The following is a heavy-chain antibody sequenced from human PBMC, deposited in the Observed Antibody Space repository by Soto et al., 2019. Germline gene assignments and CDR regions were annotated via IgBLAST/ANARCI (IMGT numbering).Heavy chain of an antibody. J-gene: IGHJ5*02. Sequence: AETLSLTCAVSGFSISSSNLWRLLRHPPGGVLGVTGEICHSGSTNYNPSLKSRVTISVDKSKNKFSLNLNCLTAADTAVYYCAKSLNWTWSDPWGQGTLVTVSS. CDR2: ICHSGST. CDR1: GFSISSSNL. D-gene: IGHD1-1*01. CDR3: AKSLNWTWSDP. V-gene: IGHV4-4*02.